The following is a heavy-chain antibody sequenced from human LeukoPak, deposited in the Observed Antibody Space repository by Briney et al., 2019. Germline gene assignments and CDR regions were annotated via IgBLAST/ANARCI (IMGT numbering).Heavy chain of an antibody. Sequence: GASVKVSCKASGYTFTSYGISWVRQPPGQGLEWMGWISAYNGNTDYAQKFQGRVTMTTDTSTNTAYMDLRSLRSDDTAVYYCATSNHVVPALGYFDPWGQGTLVTVSS. CDR3: ATSNHVVPALGYFDP. CDR2: ISAYNGNT. D-gene: IGHD2-2*01. V-gene: IGHV1-18*01. CDR1: GYTFTSYG. J-gene: IGHJ4*02.